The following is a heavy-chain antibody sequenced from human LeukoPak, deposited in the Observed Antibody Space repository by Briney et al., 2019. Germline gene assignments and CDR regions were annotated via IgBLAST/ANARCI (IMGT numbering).Heavy chain of an antibody. J-gene: IGHJ4*02. CDR3: TTIHYYDSSGYSADFDY. V-gene: IGHV3-15*01. D-gene: IGHD3-22*01. CDR2: IKSKTDGEAT. Sequence: PGGSLRLSCAASGITFTNTWMSWVRQAPGKGLEWVGRIKSKTDGEATDYAVPAKGRFTISRDDSKNTLYLQMNSLKTEDTAVYYCTTIHYYDSSGYSADFDYWGQGTLVTVSS. CDR1: GITFTNTW.